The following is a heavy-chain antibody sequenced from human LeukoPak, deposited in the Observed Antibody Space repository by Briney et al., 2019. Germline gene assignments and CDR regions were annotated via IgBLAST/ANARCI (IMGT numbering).Heavy chain of an antibody. J-gene: IGHJ6*03. CDR3: AKGECSSTSCSTHYYYYYMDV. CDR1: GLTFNTNG. D-gene: IGHD2-2*01. CDR2: IHYDENNK. V-gene: IGHV3-30*02. Sequence: GGSLRLSCAASGLTFNTNGMHWVRQAPGKGREGVAFIHYDENNKYYPDSVKGRFTISRGNSKNTLYLQMNSLRAEDTAVYYCAKGECSSTSCSTHYYYYYMDVWGKGTTVTVSS.